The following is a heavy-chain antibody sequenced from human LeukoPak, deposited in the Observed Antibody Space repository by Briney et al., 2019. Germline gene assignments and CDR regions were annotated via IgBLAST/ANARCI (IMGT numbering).Heavy chain of an antibody. V-gene: IGHV3-11*01. CDR2: ISRSGSTI. Sequence: GGSLRLSCAASGFTFSDYYMSWIRQAPGKGLEWVSYISRSGSTIYYADSVKGRFTISRDNAKNSLYLQMNSLRAEDTAVYYCARAGKYYDFWSGQRDRGAFDIWGQGTMVTVSS. CDR1: GFTFSDYY. CDR3: ARAGKYYDFWSGQRDRGAFDI. D-gene: IGHD3-3*01. J-gene: IGHJ3*02.